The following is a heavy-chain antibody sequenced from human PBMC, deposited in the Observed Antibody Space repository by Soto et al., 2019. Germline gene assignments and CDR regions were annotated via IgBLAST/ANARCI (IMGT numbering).Heavy chain of an antibody. Sequence: QVQLVQSGAEVKKPGSSVKVSCKASGGTFSSYAIDWVRQAPGQGLEWMGGVIPIFGTADYAQKCQGRVTXXADESTSTAYMELSSLRSEDTAVYYCARGQTGGGWGYYFDYWGQGTLVTVSS. D-gene: IGHD3-16*01. J-gene: IGHJ4*02. V-gene: IGHV1-69*12. CDR3: ARGQTGGGWGYYFDY. CDR2: VIPIFGTA. CDR1: GGTFSSYA.